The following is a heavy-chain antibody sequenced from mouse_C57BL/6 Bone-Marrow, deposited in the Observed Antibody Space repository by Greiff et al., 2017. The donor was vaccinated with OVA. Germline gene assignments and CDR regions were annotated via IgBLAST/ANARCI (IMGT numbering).Heavy chain of an antibody. V-gene: IGHV1-82*01. CDR2: IYPGDGDT. CDR1: GYAFSSSW. CDR3: ARPQLGLFDY. D-gene: IGHD4-1*02. Sequence: VKLQESGPELVKPGASVKISCKASGYAFSSSWMNWVKQRPGKGLEWIGRIYPGDGDTNYNGKFKGKATLTADKSSSTAYMQLSSLTSEDSAVYFCARPQLGLFDYWGQGTTLTVSS. J-gene: IGHJ2*01.